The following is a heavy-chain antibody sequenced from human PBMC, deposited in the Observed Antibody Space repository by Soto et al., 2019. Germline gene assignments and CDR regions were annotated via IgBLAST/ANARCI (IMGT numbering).Heavy chain of an antibody. D-gene: IGHD2-2*01. CDR3: ASGPTQGSRTSYWFYYYYGMDV. J-gene: IGHJ6*02. V-gene: IGHV4-59*01. Sequence: QVQLQESGPGLVKPSETLSLTCTVSGGSISSYYWSWIRQPPGKGLEWIGYIYYSGRTNYNPSLKSRVTISVDPSKNPFSLKLSSVTAADTAVYYCASGPTQGSRTSYWFYYYYGMDVWGQGTTVTVFS. CDR1: GGSISSYY. CDR2: IYYSGRT.